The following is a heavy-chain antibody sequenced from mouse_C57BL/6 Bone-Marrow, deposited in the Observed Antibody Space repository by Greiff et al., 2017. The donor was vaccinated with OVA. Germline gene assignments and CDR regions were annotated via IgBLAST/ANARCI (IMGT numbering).Heavy chain of an antibody. CDR2: ILPGSGST. Sequence: QVQLQQSGAELMKPGASVKLSCKATGYTFTGYWIEWVKQRPGHGLEWIGEILPGSGSTNYNEKFKGKATFTADTSSNTAYMQLSSLTSEDSAIYYCSVLIYYYGSSYVGDDYAMDYWGQGTSVTVSA. CDR1: GYTFTGYW. D-gene: IGHD1-1*01. V-gene: IGHV1-9*01. J-gene: IGHJ4*01. CDR3: SVLIYYYGSSYVGDDYAMDY.